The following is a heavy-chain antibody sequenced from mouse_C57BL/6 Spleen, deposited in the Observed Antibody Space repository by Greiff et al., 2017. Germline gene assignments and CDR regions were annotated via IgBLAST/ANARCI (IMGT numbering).Heavy chain of an antibody. CDR3: ARGGRYDGYYDWYFDV. V-gene: IGHV1-80*01. D-gene: IGHD2-3*01. CDR2: IYPGDGDT. J-gene: IGHJ1*03. Sequence: QVQLQQSGAELVKPGASVKISCKASGYAFSSYWMNWVKQRPGKGLEWIGQIYPGDGDTNYNGKFKGKATLTADKSSSTAYMQLSSLTSEDSAVYFCARGGRYDGYYDWYFDVWGTGTTVTVSS. CDR1: GYAFSSYW.